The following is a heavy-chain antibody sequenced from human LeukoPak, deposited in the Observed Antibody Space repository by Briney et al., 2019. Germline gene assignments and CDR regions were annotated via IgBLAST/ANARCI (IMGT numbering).Heavy chain of an antibody. D-gene: IGHD6-6*01. V-gene: IGHV4-59*01. CDR3: ARVKGSSSLSYYGMDV. CDR1: GGSISSYY. J-gene: IGHJ6*02. CDR2: FYYSGST. Sequence: PSETLSLTCTVPGGSISSYYWSWIRKPPGKGLRWIGYFYYSGSTNYNPSLKGRVTISVDTSKNQFSLKLSSVTAADTAVYYCARVKGSSSLSYYGMDVWGQGTTVTVSS.